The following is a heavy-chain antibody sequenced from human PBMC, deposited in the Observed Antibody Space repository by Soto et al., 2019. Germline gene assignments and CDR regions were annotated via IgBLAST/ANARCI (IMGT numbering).Heavy chain of an antibody. J-gene: IGHJ4*02. Sequence: QVHLVESGGGVVQPGRSLRLSCAASAFTFNNCAMHWVRQAPGKGLEWVAIISDDGNHKNYVDSVKGRFTISRDNSKNTPYLQRASLRPAATAGYFCAKGCNTHYCFFLVTGGQGTLVTVSS. V-gene: IGHV3-30*18. CDR3: AKGCNTHYCFFLVT. CDR2: ISDDGNHK. CDR1: AFTFNNCA. D-gene: IGHD2-21*02.